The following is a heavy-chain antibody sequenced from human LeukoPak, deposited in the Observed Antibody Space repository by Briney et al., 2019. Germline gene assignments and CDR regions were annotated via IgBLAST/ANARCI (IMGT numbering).Heavy chain of an antibody. D-gene: IGHD3-10*01. V-gene: IGHV4-39*01. Sequence: SETLSLTCTVSGGSISSDNYYWGWIRQPQGKGQGWIGSIYYSGTTYYNPSLKSRVTISVDTSKNQSSLKLSSVTAADTALYYCAKHYMGSSYNHGLDCWGQGTLVTVSS. CDR1: GGSISSDNYY. CDR3: AKHYMGSSYNHGLDC. CDR2: IYYSGTT. J-gene: IGHJ4*02.